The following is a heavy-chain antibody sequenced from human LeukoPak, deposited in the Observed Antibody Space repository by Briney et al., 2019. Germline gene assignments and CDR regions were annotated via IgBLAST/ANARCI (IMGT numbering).Heavy chain of an antibody. Sequence: SETLSLTCAVYGGSFSGNYWTWIRQPPGKGLEWIGEINHSGSTNYNPSLKSRVTISVDTSKNQFSLKLSSVTAADTAVYYCARIHRYCSGGACYVLDNWGQGTLVAVSS. J-gene: IGHJ4*02. CDR1: GGSFSGNY. D-gene: IGHD2-15*01. CDR2: INHSGST. CDR3: ARIHRYCSGGACYVLDN. V-gene: IGHV4-34*01.